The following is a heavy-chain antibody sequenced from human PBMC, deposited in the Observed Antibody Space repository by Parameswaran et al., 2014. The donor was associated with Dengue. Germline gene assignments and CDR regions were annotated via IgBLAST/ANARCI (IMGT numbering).Heavy chain of an antibody. V-gene: IGHV1-69*01. CDR2: IIPIFNTA. Sequence: SWVRQAPGQGLEWMGEIIPIFNTANYAQKFQGRVTITADESTSTGYMELSSLRSEDTAIYYCAHTNTPGYCSSTSCYTGGWLDPWGLGTLVTVSS. J-gene: IGHJ5*02. D-gene: IGHD2-2*02. CDR3: AHTNTPGYCSSTSCYTGGWLDP.